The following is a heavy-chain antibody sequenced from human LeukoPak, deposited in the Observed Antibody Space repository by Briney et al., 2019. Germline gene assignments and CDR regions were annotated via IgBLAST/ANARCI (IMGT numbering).Heavy chain of an antibody. J-gene: IGHJ4*02. CDR3: ARDLHPRLTGYFDY. Sequence: PSGTLSLTCAVSGGSISDGYWWTWVRQAPGKGLEWVSVIYSGGSTYYADSVEGRFTVSRDNSKNTLYLEMKSLRADDTAVYYCARDLHPRLTGYFDYWGQGTVVTVSS. CDR2: IYSGGST. CDR1: GGSISDGYW. D-gene: IGHD3-16*01. V-gene: IGHV3-53*01.